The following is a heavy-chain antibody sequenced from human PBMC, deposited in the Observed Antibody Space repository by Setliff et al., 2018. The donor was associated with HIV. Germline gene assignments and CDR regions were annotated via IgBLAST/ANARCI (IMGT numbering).Heavy chain of an antibody. J-gene: IGHJ4*02. D-gene: IGHD1-1*01. V-gene: IGHV3-7*05. CDR1: GFTFSSYW. Sequence: TGGSLRLSCAASGFTFSSYWMSWVCQAPGKGLEWVANIKQDGSEKYYVDSVKGRFTISRDNAKNSLYLQMNSLRAEDTAVYYCARETRPGLTRSGFDYWGQGTLVTVSS. CDR3: ARETRPGLTRSGFDY. CDR2: IKQDGSEK.